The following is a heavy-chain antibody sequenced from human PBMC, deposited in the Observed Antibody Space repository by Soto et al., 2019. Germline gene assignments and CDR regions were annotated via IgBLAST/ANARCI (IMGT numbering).Heavy chain of an antibody. J-gene: IGHJ5*02. CDR2: TYYRSKWYS. Sequence: QTLSLTCAISGDSVSGNSAACNWIRQSPSRGLECVGSTYYRSKWYSEYAVSLKSRITVTPDTSKNQFSLHLNSVTTEDTAVYYCASELPYSESTHRYCHXLGQGALLPVSX. D-gene: IGHD3-16*01. V-gene: IGHV6-1*01. CDR3: ASELPYSESTHRYCHX. CDR1: GDSVSGNSAA.